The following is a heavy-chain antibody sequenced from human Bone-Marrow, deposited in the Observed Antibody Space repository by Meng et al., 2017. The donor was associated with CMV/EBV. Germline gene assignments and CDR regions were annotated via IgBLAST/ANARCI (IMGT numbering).Heavy chain of an antibody. CDR1: GYTFTNYY. D-gene: IGHD3-3*01. J-gene: IGHJ4*02. CDR2: ISAYNGNT. V-gene: IGHV1-18*01. Sequence: ASVKVSCKASGYTFTNYYLHWVRQAPGQGLEWMGWISAYNGNTNYAQKLQGRVTMTTDTSTSTAYMGLRSLRSDDTAVYYCARDSRFLEWLLIDYWGQGTLVTVSS. CDR3: ARDSRFLEWLLIDY.